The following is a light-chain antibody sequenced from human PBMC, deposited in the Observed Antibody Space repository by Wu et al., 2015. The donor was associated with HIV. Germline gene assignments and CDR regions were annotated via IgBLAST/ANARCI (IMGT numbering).Light chain of an antibody. V-gene: IGKV1-13*02. CDR3: QQLNSFPLT. CDR2: DAS. J-gene: IGKJ5*01. Sequence: AIQLTQSPSSLSASIGDRVNITCRASQDIFTYLAWYQQTPGKAPRVLIYDASTLQSGVSSRFSGSGSGAHFTLTISGLQREDFAVLFCQQLNSFPLTFGQGSRL. CDR1: QDIFTY.